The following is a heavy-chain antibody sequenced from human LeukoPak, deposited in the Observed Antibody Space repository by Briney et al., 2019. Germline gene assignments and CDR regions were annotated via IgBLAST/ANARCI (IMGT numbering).Heavy chain of an antibody. CDR3: ARGILAYYDSSGHPFDY. J-gene: IGHJ4*02. V-gene: IGHV1-18*01. CDR2: ISTYNGNT. Sequence: ASVKVSCKASGYTFTSYGISWVRQAPGQGLEWMGWISTYNGNTNYAQKPQGRVTMTTDTSTSTAYMELRSLRSDDTAVYYCARGILAYYDSSGHPFDYWGQGTLVTVSS. CDR1: GYTFTSYG. D-gene: IGHD3-22*01.